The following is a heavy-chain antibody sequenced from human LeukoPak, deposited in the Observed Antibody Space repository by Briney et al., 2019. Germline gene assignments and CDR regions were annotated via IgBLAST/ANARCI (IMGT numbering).Heavy chain of an antibody. V-gene: IGHV3-15*01. J-gene: IGHJ4*02. Sequence: PGWSLRLSCASSVFTFTNACMSWVRQAPGKGLEWVGRIRSKNNGGTTDYAAPVKGRFTISRDDSKSTLYLQMNSLKTEDTAVYYCTTDPGYRGLYYFDYWGQGTLVTVSS. CDR2: IRSKNNGGTT. D-gene: IGHD5-12*01. CDR1: VFTFTNAC. CDR3: TTDPGYRGLYYFDY.